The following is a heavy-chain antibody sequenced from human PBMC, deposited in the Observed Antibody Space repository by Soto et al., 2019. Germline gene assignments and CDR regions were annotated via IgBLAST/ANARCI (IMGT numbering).Heavy chain of an antibody. V-gene: IGHV1-8*02. CDR2: MNPGSGDT. J-gene: IGHJ5*02. Sequence: SVKVSCKASGYTFTNNDVSWVRQATGQGLEWMGWMNPGSGDTGYAQKFQGRVTMTRDISIATAYMELNSLTSEDTAIYYCARMESFGSLNWFDPWGQGTLVTVSS. CDR1: GYTFTNND. D-gene: IGHD5-18*01. CDR3: ARMESFGSLNWFDP.